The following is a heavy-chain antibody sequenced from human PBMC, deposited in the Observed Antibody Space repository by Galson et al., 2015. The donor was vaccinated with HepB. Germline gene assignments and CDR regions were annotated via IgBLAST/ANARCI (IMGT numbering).Heavy chain of an antibody. J-gene: IGHJ3*01. D-gene: IGHD2-2*01. CDR3: ARGPQALTKWAFDV. V-gene: IGHV1-46*01. CDR2: IFAGGGST. Sequence: SVKVSCKASGYTLTNYHFHWVRQAPGQGPEWMGKIFAGGGSTRFAERFQGRVTLTRDSSTSTIYMEVSSLRSDDTAVYYCARGPQALTKWAFDVWGLGTMVTVSS. CDR1: GYTLTNYH.